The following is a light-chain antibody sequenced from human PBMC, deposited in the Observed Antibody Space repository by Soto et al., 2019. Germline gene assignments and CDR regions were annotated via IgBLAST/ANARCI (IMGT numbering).Light chain of an antibody. V-gene: IGLV1-44*01. CDR2: GNN. CDR3: AAWDDSLNGRV. Sequence: QSVLTQPPSASGTPGQRVTISCSGSSSNIGSNTVNWYQQLPGTAPKLLIYGNNQRPLGVPDRFSGSKSGTSASLAISGLQSEDEADYYCAAWDDSLNGRVFGGGTKLTVL. CDR1: SSNIGSNT. J-gene: IGLJ2*01.